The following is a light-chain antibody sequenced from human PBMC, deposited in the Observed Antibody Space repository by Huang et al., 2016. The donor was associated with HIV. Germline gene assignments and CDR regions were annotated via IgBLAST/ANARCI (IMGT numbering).Light chain of an antibody. CDR2: ATS. Sequence: DIQMTQSPSSLSASVGDRVTITCRASQSISSSLNWYQQKPGTAPKLLIYATSTLQTGVPSRFTGSGSGTDFTLTISSLQPEDCATYFCQQSYSTLWTFGQGTKVEIK. V-gene: IGKV1-39*01. CDR1: QSISSS. CDR3: QQSYSTLWT. J-gene: IGKJ1*01.